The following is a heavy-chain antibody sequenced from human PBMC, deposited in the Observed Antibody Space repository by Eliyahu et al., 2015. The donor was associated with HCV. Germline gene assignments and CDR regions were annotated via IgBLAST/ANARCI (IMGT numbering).Heavy chain of an antibody. J-gene: IGHJ4*02. D-gene: IGHD6-13*01. Sequence: QVQLHESGPGLVQPSQTLSLTCTVSGGPISSXSSXWSWXRQPAGKGLEXXGRFXAPGXTEYNPLLKIRVTISLDRSKNQFSLKLSSLXASDTAVYYCARDGHTSTWEYYFDSWGQGTLVTVSS. CDR2: FXAPGXT. V-gene: IGHV4-61*02. CDR1: GGPISSXSSX. CDR3: ARDGHTSTWEYYFDS.